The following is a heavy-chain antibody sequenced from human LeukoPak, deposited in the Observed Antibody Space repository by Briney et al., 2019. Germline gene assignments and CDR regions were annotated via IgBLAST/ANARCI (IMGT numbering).Heavy chain of an antibody. CDR1: GFTFRSCA. Sequence: GGSLRLSCAASGFTFRSCAMHWVRQAPGKGLEWVAVISSDANIKHYADSVKGRFTISRDNSKNTLYLQMNSLRAEDTAVYYCAKDRGSGWPFDYWGQGPLVTVSS. J-gene: IGHJ4*02. CDR3: AKDRGSGWPFDY. D-gene: IGHD6-25*01. V-gene: IGHV3-30*18. CDR2: ISSDANIK.